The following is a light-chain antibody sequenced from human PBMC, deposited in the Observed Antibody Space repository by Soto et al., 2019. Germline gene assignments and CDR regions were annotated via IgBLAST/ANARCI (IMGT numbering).Light chain of an antibody. CDR2: EVS. CDR1: SSDVGGYDY. V-gene: IGLV2-8*01. Sequence: QSALTQPPSASGSPGQSVTISCTGTSSDVGGYDYVSWYQQRPGKAPKLMIDEVSKRPSGVPDRFSGSKSGNTASLTVSGLQAEDEADYHCSSYAGSYVLFGGGTKLTVL. CDR3: SSYAGSYVL. J-gene: IGLJ2*01.